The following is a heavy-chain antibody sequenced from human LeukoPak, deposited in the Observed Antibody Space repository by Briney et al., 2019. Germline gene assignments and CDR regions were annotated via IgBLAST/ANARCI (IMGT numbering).Heavy chain of an antibody. Sequence: SQTLSLTCTVSGGSISSGSYYWSWLRQPAGKGLEWIGRIYTSGSTNYNPSLKSRVTISVDTSKNQFSLKLSSVTAADTAVYYCARAPPEYYGDYEVHHFDYWGQGTLVTVSS. CDR3: ARAPPEYYGDYEVHHFDY. J-gene: IGHJ4*02. D-gene: IGHD4-17*01. CDR1: GGSISSGSYY. V-gene: IGHV4-61*02. CDR2: IYTSGST.